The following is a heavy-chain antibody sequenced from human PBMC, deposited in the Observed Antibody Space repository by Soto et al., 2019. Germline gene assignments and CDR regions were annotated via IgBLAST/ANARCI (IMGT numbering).Heavy chain of an antibody. J-gene: IGHJ4*02. D-gene: IGHD3-3*01. CDR3: ARESLRCLEWSRVPFDY. V-gene: IGHV3-48*01. CDR2: ISSSSSTI. CDR1: GFTFSSYS. Sequence: GGALKRSCAASGFTFSSYSMNWFRQAPGKGLEWVSYISSSSSTIYYADSVKGRFTISRDNAKNSLYLQMNSLRAEDTAVYYCARESLRCLEWSRVPFDYWGQGTLVTVSS.